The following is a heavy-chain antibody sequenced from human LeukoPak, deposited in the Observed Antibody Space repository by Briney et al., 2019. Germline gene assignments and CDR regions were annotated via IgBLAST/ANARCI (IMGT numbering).Heavy chain of an antibody. CDR2: INHSGST. J-gene: IGHJ6*02. CDR1: GGSFSGYY. Sequence: SETLSLTCAVYGGSFSGYYWSWIRQPPGKGLEWIGEINHSGSTNYNPSLKSRVTISVDTSKNQFSLKLSSVTAADTAVYYCARAGADVLLWFGESPAFYYYYGMDVWGQGTTVTVSS. D-gene: IGHD3-10*01. V-gene: IGHV4-34*01. CDR3: ARAGADVLLWFGESPAFYYYYGMDV.